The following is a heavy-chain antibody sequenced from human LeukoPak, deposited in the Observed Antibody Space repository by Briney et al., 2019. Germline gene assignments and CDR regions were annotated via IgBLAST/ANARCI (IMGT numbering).Heavy chain of an antibody. Sequence: GGSLRLSCVASGFTFSDYFMSWIRQAPGKGLEWLSFINSAGDNIYYADSVKGRFTISRDNSKNTLYLQMNSLRAEDTAVYYCARGYSRAAFDIWGQGTVVAVSS. D-gene: IGHD2-15*01. J-gene: IGHJ3*02. CDR1: GFTFSDYF. CDR3: ARGYSRAAFDI. CDR2: INSAGDNI. V-gene: IGHV3-11*01.